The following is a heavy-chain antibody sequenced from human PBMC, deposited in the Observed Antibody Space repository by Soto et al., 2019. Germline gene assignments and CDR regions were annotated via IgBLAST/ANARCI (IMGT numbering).Heavy chain of an antibody. CDR2: ISPNGGST. CDR3: AKSKDSRIFGVVIYYFDT. J-gene: IGHJ4*02. CDR1: GFTFSSFG. Sequence: PGGSLRLSCAASGFTFSSFGMNWVRQAPGKGLVWVSSISPNGGSTYYADSVKGRFTISRDNAKNTLYLQMSSLRAEDTAVYFCAKSKDSRIFGVVIYYFDTWGRGALVPLSS. D-gene: IGHD3-3*02. V-gene: IGHV3-23*01.